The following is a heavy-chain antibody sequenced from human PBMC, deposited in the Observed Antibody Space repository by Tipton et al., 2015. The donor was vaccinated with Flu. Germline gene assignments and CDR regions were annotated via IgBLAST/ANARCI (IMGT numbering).Heavy chain of an antibody. D-gene: IGHD3-22*01. CDR3: ARVENYYDSSGYSDDY. CDR1: GGSVSSDY. V-gene: IGHV4-4*07. J-gene: IGHJ4*02. Sequence: LRLSCTVSGGSVSSDYWSWIRQPAGKGLEWIGRIYSSGSTNYNPSLKSRVTISVDTSKNQFSLKLSSMTAADTAVYYCARVENYYDSSGYSDDYWGQGTLVTVSS. CDR2: IYSSGST.